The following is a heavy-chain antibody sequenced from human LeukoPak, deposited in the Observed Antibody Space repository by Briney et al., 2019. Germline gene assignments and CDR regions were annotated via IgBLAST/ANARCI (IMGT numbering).Heavy chain of an antibody. J-gene: IGHJ4*02. V-gene: IGHV3-74*01. CDR3: ARGSTYYYDSRYYFDY. D-gene: IGHD3-22*01. CDR2: INSDGSST. CDR1: GFTFSSYW. Sequence: GGSLRLSCAASGFTFSSYWMHWVRQAPGKGLVWVSRINSDGSSTSYADSVKGRFTISRDNAKNTLYLQMNSLRAEDTAVYYCARGSTYYYDSRYYFDYWGQGTLVTVSS.